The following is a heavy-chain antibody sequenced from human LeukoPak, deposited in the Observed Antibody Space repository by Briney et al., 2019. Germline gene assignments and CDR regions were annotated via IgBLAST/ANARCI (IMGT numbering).Heavy chain of an antibody. D-gene: IGHD6-19*01. J-gene: IGHJ5*02. CDR2: IYTSGST. CDR3: ARDVPLIAVAGIGWTFDP. V-gene: IGHV4-61*02. Sequence: SQTLSLTCTVSGGSISSGSYCWSWIRQPAGKGLEWIGRIYTSGSTNYNPSLKSRVTISVDTSKNQFSLKLSSVTAADTAVYYCARDVPLIAVAGIGWTFDPWGQGTLVTVSS. CDR1: GGSISSGSYC.